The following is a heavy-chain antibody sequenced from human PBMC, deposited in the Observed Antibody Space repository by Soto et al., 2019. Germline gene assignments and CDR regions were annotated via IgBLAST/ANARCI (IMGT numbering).Heavy chain of an antibody. CDR1: GGSIISGGYY. V-gene: IGHV4-31*03. J-gene: IGHJ4*02. CDR2: IYYSGST. D-gene: IGHD3-22*01. Sequence: QVQLQESGPGLVKPSQTLSLTCTVSGGSIISGGYYWSWVRQHPGKGLEWIGYIYYSGSTDYNPSRARGLTIAVDTAKNQSSLKRSCETAAETAGYYCARRNYHSSGYQIEYWGQGTLVTVSS. CDR3: ARRNYHSSGYQIEY.